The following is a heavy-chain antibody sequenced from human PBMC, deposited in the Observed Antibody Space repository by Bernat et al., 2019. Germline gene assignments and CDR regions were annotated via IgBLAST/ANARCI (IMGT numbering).Heavy chain of an antibody. CDR1: GGSIGSYY. CDR3: ARAPGITAAAHPRFDY. V-gene: IGHV4-59*01. D-gene: IGHD6-25*01. Sequence: QVQLQESGPGLVKPSETLSLTCTVSGGSIGSYYWTWIRQPPGKGLEWIGYIYYTGSTNYNPSLKSRVTISVDTSKKQVSLKLSSVTAADVAVYYCARAPGITAAAHPRFDYWGQGTLVTVSS. J-gene: IGHJ4*02. CDR2: IYYTGST.